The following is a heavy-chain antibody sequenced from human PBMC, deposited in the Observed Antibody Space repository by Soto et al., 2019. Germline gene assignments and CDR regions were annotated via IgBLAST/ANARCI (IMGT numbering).Heavy chain of an antibody. Sequence: PGESLTISCKSSGYIFTSHWIAWVRQRPGKGLEWMGIIYPGDSDTRYSPSFQGQDTISADKSISTAILQWSSLKASDTAMYYCARSQMDDNSVSSFHQFGMDVWGQGTTVTVSS. CDR1: GYIFTSHW. V-gene: IGHV5-51*01. CDR3: ARSQMDDNSVSSFHQFGMDV. J-gene: IGHJ6*02. D-gene: IGHD1-1*01. CDR2: IYPGDSDT.